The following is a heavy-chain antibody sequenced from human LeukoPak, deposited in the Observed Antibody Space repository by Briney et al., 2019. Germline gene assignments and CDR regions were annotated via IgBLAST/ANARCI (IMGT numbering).Heavy chain of an antibody. V-gene: IGHV4-59*01. J-gene: IGHJ4*02. D-gene: IGHD3-10*01. CDR1: GGSISSYY. CDR3: ARGGGAFGELLYY. CDR2: IYYSGST. Sequence: SETLSLTCTVSGGSISSYYWSWIRQPPGKGLEWIGYIYYSGSTNYNPSLKSGVTISVDTSKNQFSLKLSSVTAADTAVYYCARGGGAFGELLYYWGQGTLVTVSS.